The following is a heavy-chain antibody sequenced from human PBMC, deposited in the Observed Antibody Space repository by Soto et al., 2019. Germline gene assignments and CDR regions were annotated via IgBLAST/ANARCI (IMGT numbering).Heavy chain of an antibody. D-gene: IGHD6-6*01. CDR1: GGSISSGGYY. CDR3: AREIAARRSYYYYMDV. Sequence: PSETLSLTCTVSGGSISSGGYYWSWIRQHPGKGLEWIGYIYYSGSTYYNPSLKSRVTISVDTTKNQFSLKLSSVTAADTAVYYCAREIAARRSYYYYMDVWGKGTTVTVSS. J-gene: IGHJ6*03. CDR2: IYYSGST. V-gene: IGHV4-31*03.